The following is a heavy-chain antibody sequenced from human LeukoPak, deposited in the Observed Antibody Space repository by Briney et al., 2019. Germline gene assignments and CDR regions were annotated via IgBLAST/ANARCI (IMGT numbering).Heavy chain of an antibody. Sequence: SETLSLTCAVYGGSFSGYYWSWIRQPPGKGLEWIGEINHSGSTNYNPSLKSRVTISVDTSKNQFSLKLSSVTAADTAVYYCARVSKQQLVHFDYWGQGTLVTVSS. CDR1: GGSFSGYY. CDR2: INHSGST. V-gene: IGHV4-34*01. D-gene: IGHD6-13*01. CDR3: ARVSKQQLVHFDY. J-gene: IGHJ4*02.